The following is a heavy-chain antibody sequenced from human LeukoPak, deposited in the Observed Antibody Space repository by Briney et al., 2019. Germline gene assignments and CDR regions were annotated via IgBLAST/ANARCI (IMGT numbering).Heavy chain of an antibody. CDR1: RGTFSSYA. CDR2: IIPILGIA. Sequence: SVKVSCKASRGTFSSYAISWVLQAPGQGLEWMGRIIPILGIANYAQKFQGRVTITADKSTSTAYMELRSLRSDDTAVYYCAREWELRAFDIWGQGTMVTVSS. D-gene: IGHD1-26*01. V-gene: IGHV1-69*04. J-gene: IGHJ3*02. CDR3: AREWELRAFDI.